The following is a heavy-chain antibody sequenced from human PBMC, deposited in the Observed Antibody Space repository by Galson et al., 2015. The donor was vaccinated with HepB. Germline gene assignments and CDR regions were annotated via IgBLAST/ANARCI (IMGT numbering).Heavy chain of an antibody. V-gene: IGHV3-48*02. Sequence: SLRLSCAASGFTFSSYSMNWVRHAPGKGLQWVSYISVSSSTIYYADSLKGRFTISRDNAKNSLYLQMNSLRDEDTAVYFCARGRYCTSTGCYGDFDYWGQGILVTVSS. CDR1: GFTFSSYS. D-gene: IGHD2-2*01. CDR3: ARGRYCTSTGCYGDFDY. CDR2: ISVSSSTI. J-gene: IGHJ4*02.